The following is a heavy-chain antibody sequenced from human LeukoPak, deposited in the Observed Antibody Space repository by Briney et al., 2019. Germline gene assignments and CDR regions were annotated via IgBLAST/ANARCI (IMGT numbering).Heavy chain of an antibody. CDR1: GFTFDDYA. CDR3: VRGYSYGYRFDY. D-gene: IGHD5-18*01. V-gene: IGHV3-9*01. CDR2: ISWNTGSI. J-gene: IGHJ4*02. Sequence: PGGSLRLSCAASGFTFDDYAMHWVRQAPGKGLEWVSGISWNTGSIAYADSVRGRFTISRDNAKNSLYLQMNSLRAEDTALYYCVRGYSYGYRFDYWGQGTLVTVSS.